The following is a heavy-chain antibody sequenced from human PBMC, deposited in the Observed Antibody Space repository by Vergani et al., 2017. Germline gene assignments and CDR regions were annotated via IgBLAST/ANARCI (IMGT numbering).Heavy chain of an antibody. Sequence: EVQLLQSGGGVIQPGGSVRLSCAASGFTFSACPMTWVRQAPGKGLEWVSAISARYPSTYYADSVKGRFTISRDNSKNTLNLQMNRLRAEDTAVYYCAKGDKYSFGSYYFDFWGQGTLVTVSS. CDR2: ISARYPST. V-gene: IGHV3-23*01. CDR3: AKGDKYSFGSYYFDF. J-gene: IGHJ4*01. D-gene: IGHD5-18*01. CDR1: GFTFSACP.